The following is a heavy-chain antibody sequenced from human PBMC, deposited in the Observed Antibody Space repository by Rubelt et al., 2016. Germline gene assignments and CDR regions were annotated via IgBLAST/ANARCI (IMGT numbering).Heavy chain of an antibody. D-gene: IGHD3-3*01. V-gene: IGHV4-4*02. CDR2: INHSGST. CDR1: GGSISSSNW. J-gene: IGHJ6*02. CDR3: ARGVKSGYLPYYYYGMDV. Sequence: QVQLQESGPGLVKPSGTLSLTCAVSGGSISSSNWWSWVRQPPGKGLEWIGEINHSGSTNYNPSLKSRVTISVDTSKNQFSLKLSSVTAADTAVYYCARGVKSGYLPYYYYGMDVWGQGTTVTVSS.